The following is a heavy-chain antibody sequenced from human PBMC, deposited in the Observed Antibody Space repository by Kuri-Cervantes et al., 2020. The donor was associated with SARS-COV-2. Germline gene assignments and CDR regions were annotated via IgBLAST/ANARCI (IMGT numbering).Heavy chain of an antibody. CDR1: GFTFDDYA. J-gene: IGHJ6*03. CDR3: ARAPDTYYYYYYMDV. CDR2: ISWNSGSI. Sequence: SLKISCAASGFTFDDYAMHWVRQAPGKGLEWVSGISWNSGSIGYADSVKGRFTISRDNAKNSLYLQMNSLRAEDTAVYYCARAPDTYYYYYYMDVWGKGTTVTVSS. V-gene: IGHV3-9*01.